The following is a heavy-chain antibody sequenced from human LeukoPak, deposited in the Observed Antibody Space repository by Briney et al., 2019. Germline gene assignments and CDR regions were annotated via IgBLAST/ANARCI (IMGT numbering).Heavy chain of an antibody. CDR1: GFTFSSYG. D-gene: IGHD1-7*01. CDR2: ISYDGSNK. V-gene: IGHV3-30*18. Sequence: GGSLRLSCAASGFTFSSYGMHWVRQAPGKGLEWVAVISYDGSNKYYADSVKGRFTISRDNSKNTLYLQMNSLRAEDTAVYYCAKDKRYNWNSDAFDIWGHGTMVTVSS. J-gene: IGHJ3*02. CDR3: AKDKRYNWNSDAFDI.